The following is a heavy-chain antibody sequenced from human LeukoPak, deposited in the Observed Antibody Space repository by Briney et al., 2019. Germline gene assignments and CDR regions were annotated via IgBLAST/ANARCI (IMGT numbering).Heavy chain of an antibody. CDR1: GGTFSSYA. Sequence: ASVKVSCKASGGTFSSYAISWVRQAPGQGLEWMGGIIPIFGTANYAQKFQGRVTITTDESTSTAYMELSSLRSEDTAVYYYARDARGGYSYGYVPNFDYWGQGTLVTVSS. V-gene: IGHV1-69*05. CDR3: ARDARGGYSYGYVPNFDY. D-gene: IGHD5-18*01. CDR2: IIPIFGTA. J-gene: IGHJ4*02.